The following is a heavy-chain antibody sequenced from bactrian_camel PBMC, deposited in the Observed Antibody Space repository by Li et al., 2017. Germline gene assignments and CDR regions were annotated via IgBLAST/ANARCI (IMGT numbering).Heavy chain of an antibody. CDR1: GYTYSRPC. Sequence: HVQLVESGGGSVQAGESLRLSCAGSGYTYSRPCGGWFRQAVGKEREKVADIDRDGRTRYRDSVKGRFTISRDYTDNTFYLQMNNLQPEDTGTYTCAADPRSKHEAVVSDTGCQFSSWGQGTQVTVSS. D-gene: IGHD2*01. J-gene: IGHJ4*01. CDR3: AADPRSKHEAVVSDTGCQFSS. V-gene: IGHV3S53*01. CDR2: IDRDGRT.